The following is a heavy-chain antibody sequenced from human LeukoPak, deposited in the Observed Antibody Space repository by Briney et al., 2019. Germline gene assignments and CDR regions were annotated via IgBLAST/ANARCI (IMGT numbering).Heavy chain of an antibody. CDR3: ARTVYDYVWGSPLDY. CDR1: GFTFSNYG. D-gene: IGHD3-16*01. V-gene: IGHV3-30*03. J-gene: IGHJ4*02. CDR2: ISYDGSIK. Sequence: PGRSLRLSCAASGFTFSNYGMHWVRQAPGKGLEWVAVISYDGSIKYYADSVKGRFTISRDNSKNTLYLQMNSLRAEDTAVYYCARTVYDYVWGSPLDYWDQGTLVTVSS.